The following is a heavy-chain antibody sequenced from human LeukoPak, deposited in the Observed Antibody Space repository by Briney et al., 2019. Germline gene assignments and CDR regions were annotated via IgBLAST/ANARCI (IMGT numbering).Heavy chain of an antibody. CDR1: GGTFSSYA. CDR3: ARDSSSSWYPVTEYYYFDY. CDR2: IIPIFGTA. D-gene: IGHD6-13*01. V-gene: IGHV1-69*01. Sequence: GSSVKVSCKASGGTFSSYAISWVRQAPGQGLEWMGGIIPIFGTANYAQKLQGRVTITADESTSTAYMELSSLRSEDTAVYYCARDSSSSWYPVTEYYYFDYWGQGTLVTVSS. J-gene: IGHJ4*02.